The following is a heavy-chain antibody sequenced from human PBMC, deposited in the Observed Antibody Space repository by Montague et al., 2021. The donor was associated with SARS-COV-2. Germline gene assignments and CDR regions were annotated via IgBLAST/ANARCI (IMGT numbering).Heavy chain of an antibody. Sequence: SETLSLTCIVSGGSVSSYYCSWIWQPPGQGLEWIWNIYDSGSTNXNPSPKRRVPISVDTSKTQCSLKLSFVTAADTAVDYCASEKTVTTFGGPYYIDSWGQGTLVTVSA. CDR1: GGSVSSYY. D-gene: IGHD4-17*01. J-gene: IGHJ4*02. V-gene: IGHV4-59*02. CDR2: IYDSGST. CDR3: ASEKTVTTFGGPYYIDS.